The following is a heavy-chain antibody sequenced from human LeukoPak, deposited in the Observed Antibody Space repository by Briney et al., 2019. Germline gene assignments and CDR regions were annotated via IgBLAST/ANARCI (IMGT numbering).Heavy chain of an antibody. CDR1: GFTFSTYW. J-gene: IGHJ6*02. V-gene: IGHV3-74*01. CDR2: INGDGSSS. Sequence: GRSLRLSCAASGFTFSTYWTHWVRQAPGKGLVWVSRINGDGSSSTYADSVKGRFTISRENAKNTMYLQMNSLRTEDTAVYYCTRNPGMDVWGQGTTVTVSS. CDR3: TRNPGMDV.